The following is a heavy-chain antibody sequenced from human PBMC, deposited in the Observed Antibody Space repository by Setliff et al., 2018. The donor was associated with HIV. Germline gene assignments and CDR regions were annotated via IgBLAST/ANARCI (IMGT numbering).Heavy chain of an antibody. V-gene: IGHV4-4*02. Sequence: PSETLSLTCTLSGVSINNSNWWSWVRQSPGKGLEWIGEIYHSGKTYYNPSLKSRVSMSLDTSKNQFSLKLTSVTAADTAVYYCARGGTSSNWFDPWGQGTLVTVSS. J-gene: IGHJ5*02. CDR2: IYHSGKT. D-gene: IGHD1-26*01. CDR3: ARGGTSSNWFDP. CDR1: GVSINNSNW.